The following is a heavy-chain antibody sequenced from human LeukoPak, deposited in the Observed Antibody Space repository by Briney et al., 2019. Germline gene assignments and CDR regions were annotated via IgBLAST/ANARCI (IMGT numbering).Heavy chain of an antibody. J-gene: IGHJ4*02. V-gene: IGHV3-23*01. CDR3: AKGGGYVLFWGYDFWSGYLDY. CDR2: ISGSGGST. D-gene: IGHD3-3*01. CDR1: GFTFSSYA. Sequence: PGGSLRLSCAASGFTFSSYAMSWVRQAPGKGLEWVSAISGSGGSTYYADSVKGRFTISRDNSKNTLYLQMNSLRAEDTAVYYCAKGGGYVLFWGYDFWSGYLDYWGQGTLVTASS.